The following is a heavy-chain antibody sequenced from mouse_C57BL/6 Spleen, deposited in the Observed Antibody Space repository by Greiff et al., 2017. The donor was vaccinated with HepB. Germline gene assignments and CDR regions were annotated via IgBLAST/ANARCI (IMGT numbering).Heavy chain of an antibody. CDR1: GYTFTSYW. D-gene: IGHD3-3*01. J-gene: IGHJ2*01. CDR3: ARGGTWGDYFDF. V-gene: IGHV1-61*01. CDR2: IYPSDSET. Sequence: QVHVKQPGAELVRPGSSVKLSCKASGYTFTSYWMDWVKQRPGQGLEWIGNIYPSDSETHYNQKFKDKATLTVDKSSSTAYMQLSSLTSEDSAVYYWARGGTWGDYFDFWGQGTTLTVSS.